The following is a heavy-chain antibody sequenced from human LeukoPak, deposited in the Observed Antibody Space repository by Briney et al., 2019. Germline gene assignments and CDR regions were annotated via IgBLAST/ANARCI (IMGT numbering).Heavy chain of an antibody. CDR2: IKHDGSEK. D-gene: IGHD3-3*01. Sequence: GGSLRLSCAASGFTSSSYALNWVRQAPGKGLEWVASIKHDGSEKYYVDSVRGRFTISRDNTKNLLYLQMSSLRAEDTAVYYCATDRGWRASGYYLYYFEYWGQGTLVTFSS. J-gene: IGHJ4*02. CDR1: GFTSSSYA. V-gene: IGHV3-7*01. CDR3: ATDRGWRASGYYLYYFEY.